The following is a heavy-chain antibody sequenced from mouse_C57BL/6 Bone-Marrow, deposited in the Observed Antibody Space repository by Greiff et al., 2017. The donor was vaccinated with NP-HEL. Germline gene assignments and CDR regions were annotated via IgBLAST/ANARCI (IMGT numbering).Heavy chain of an antibody. CDR1: GYAFTNYL. J-gene: IGHJ4*01. Sequence: QVQLQQSGAELVRPGTSVKVSCKASGYAFTNYLIEWVKQRPGQGLEWIGVINPGSGGTNYNEKFKGKATLTADQSSSTAYMQLSSLTSEDSAIYYYARYDYSNDDAMDYWGQGTSVTVSS. D-gene: IGHD2-12*01. CDR2: INPGSGGT. CDR3: ARYDYSNDDAMDY. V-gene: IGHV1-54*01.